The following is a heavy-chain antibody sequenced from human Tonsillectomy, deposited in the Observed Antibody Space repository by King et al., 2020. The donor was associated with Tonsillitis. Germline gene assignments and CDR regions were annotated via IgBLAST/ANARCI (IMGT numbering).Heavy chain of an antibody. CDR1: GFTFKKYA. V-gene: IGHV3-23*04. CDR2: TSGSGGST. J-gene: IGHJ3*02. CDR3: AKVLGFGDLAWAGDGFDI. Sequence: VQLVESGGGLAQPGGSLRLSCVGSGFTFKKYAMNWVRQAPGKGLEWVSATSGSGGSTYYADSVKGRFAISRDNSKNTLYLQMNSLRAEDTAVYYCAKVLGFGDLAWAGDGFDIWGQGTMVTVSS. D-gene: IGHD3-10*01.